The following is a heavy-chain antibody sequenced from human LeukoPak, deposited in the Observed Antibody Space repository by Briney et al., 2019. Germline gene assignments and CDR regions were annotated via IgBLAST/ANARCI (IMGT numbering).Heavy chain of an antibody. D-gene: IGHD3-22*01. V-gene: IGHV3-73*01. CDR3: TRLDYESSGYVIPVPY. Sequence: GGSLRLSCAASGFTFSSYAMNWVRQASGKGLEWVARIRNKINNYATVFAASVRGRFTISRDDSKNMAYLQMDSPKTEDTAVYYCTRLDYESSGYVIPVPYWGQGTLVTVSS. CDR1: GFTFSSYA. CDR2: IRNKINNYAT. J-gene: IGHJ4*02.